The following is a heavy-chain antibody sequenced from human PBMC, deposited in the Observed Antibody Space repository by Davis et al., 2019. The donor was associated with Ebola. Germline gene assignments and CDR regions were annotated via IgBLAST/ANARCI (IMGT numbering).Heavy chain of an antibody. V-gene: IGHV4-39*07. CDR3: ARAPIFGVVNDAFDI. CDR2: IYYSGST. Sequence: SETLSLTCTVSGGSISSSSYYWGWIRQPPGKGLEWIGSIYYSGSTYYNPSLKSRVTISVDTSKNQFSLKLSSVTAADTAVYYCARAPIFGVVNDAFDIWGQGTMVTVSS. D-gene: IGHD3-3*01. CDR1: GGSISSSSYY. J-gene: IGHJ3*02.